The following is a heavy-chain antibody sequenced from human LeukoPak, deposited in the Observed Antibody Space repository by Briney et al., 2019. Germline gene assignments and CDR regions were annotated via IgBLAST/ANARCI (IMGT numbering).Heavy chain of an antibody. Sequence: SETLSLTCAVYGGSFSGYYWSWIRQPPGKGLEWIGEINNSGNTNYNPSFKSRVTMSADTPKNQFSLNLTSVTAADTALYYCARGPVRLARPYDFWGQGTLVTVSS. D-gene: IGHD3-9*01. CDR1: GGSFSGYY. CDR3: ARGPVRLARPYDF. V-gene: IGHV4-34*01. J-gene: IGHJ4*02. CDR2: INNSGNT.